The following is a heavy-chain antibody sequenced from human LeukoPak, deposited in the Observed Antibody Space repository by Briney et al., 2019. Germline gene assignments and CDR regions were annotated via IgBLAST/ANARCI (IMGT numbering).Heavy chain of an antibody. Sequence: SVKVSCKASGGTFSSYAISWVRQATGQGLEWMGRIIPIFGTANYAQKFQGRVTITTDESTSTAYMELSSLRSEDTAVYYCARVGDFWSGYYGADWGQGTLVTVSS. CDR3: ARVGDFWSGYYGAD. CDR1: GGTFSSYA. CDR2: IIPIFGTA. J-gene: IGHJ4*02. V-gene: IGHV1-69*05. D-gene: IGHD3-3*01.